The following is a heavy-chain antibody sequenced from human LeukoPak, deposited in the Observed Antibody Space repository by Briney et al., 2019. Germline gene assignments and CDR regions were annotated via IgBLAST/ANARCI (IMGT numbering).Heavy chain of an antibody. Sequence: SETLSLTCTVSGGSISSSSYYWGWIRQPPGKGLEWIGSIYYSGSTYYNPSLKSRVTMSLDTSKNQFSLKLSSVTAADTAVYYCARGGGSYQHPTLIYYFAYWGQGTLVTVSS. V-gene: IGHV4-39*07. D-gene: IGHD1-26*01. CDR3: ARGGGSYQHPTLIYYFAY. CDR2: IYYSGST. J-gene: IGHJ4*02. CDR1: GGSISSSSYY.